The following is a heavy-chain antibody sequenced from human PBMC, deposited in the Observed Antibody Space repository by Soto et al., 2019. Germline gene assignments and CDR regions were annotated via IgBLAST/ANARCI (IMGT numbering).Heavy chain of an antibody. CDR1: GVSISTDYW. J-gene: IGHJ4*02. CDR2: IYHSGST. Sequence: QVQLQESGPGLVKPSGTLSLTCAVSGVSISTDYWWSWVRQPPGKGLDWIGEIYHSGSTNYNPSLKRRVTISVDRSKNQFSLDLSSVTAAETVVYYCARDTHWGLGNWGQGTLVTVSS. V-gene: IGHV4-4*02. D-gene: IGHD7-27*01. CDR3: ARDTHWGLGN.